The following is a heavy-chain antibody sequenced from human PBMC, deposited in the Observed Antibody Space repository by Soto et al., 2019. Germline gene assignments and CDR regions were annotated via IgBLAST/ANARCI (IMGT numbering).Heavy chain of an antibody. CDR3: AKNQGVELVPLATVDWFDP. D-gene: IGHD1-26*01. CDR2: ISGSGFKK. V-gene: IGHV3-23*01. CDR1: GFIFENFG. Sequence: GGSLRLSCAASGFIFENFGMSWVRQAPGKGLEWISSISGSGFKKYYADSVKGRFTISRDNSRSTVYLELNNLSAEDTAVYHCAKNQGVELVPLATVDWFDPWGQGSVVTVSS. J-gene: IGHJ5*02.